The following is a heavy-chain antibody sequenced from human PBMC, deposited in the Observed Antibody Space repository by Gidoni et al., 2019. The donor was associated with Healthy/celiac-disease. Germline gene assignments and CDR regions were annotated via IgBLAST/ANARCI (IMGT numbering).Heavy chain of an antibody. Sequence: QVQLVHSGAEVKTPGSSLTVSCKASAGTFSSYTLSGVRQAPGQGLEWMGRIIPILGIANYAQKFQGRVTITADKSTSTAYMELSSLRSEDTAVYYCARDQSGSFNWFDPWGQGTLVTVSS. V-gene: IGHV1-69*04. CDR2: IIPILGIA. CDR3: ARDQSGSFNWFDP. D-gene: IGHD6-6*01. J-gene: IGHJ5*02. CDR1: AGTFSSYT.